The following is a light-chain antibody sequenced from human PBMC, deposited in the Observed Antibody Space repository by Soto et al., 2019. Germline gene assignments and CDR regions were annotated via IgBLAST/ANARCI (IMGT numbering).Light chain of an antibody. CDR3: QQYVSSPRT. J-gene: IGKJ1*01. CDR1: QSVSRNY. V-gene: IGKV3-20*01. Sequence: EIVLTQSPGTLSSSQVEGATLSFMASQSVSRNYLAWYQQKPGQAPRLLIYGASNRATGIPDRFSGSGSGTDFTLTISRLEPEDFAVYYCQQYVSSPRTFGQGTKVDIK. CDR2: GAS.